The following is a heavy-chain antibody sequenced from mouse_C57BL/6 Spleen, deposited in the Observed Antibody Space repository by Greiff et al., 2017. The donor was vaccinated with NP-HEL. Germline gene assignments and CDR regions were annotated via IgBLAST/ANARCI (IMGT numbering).Heavy chain of an antibody. Sequence: VQLQQSGPGLVQPSQSLSITCTVSGFSLTSYGVHWVRQSPGKGLEWLGVIWSGGSTDYNAAFISRLSISKDNSKSQVFFKMNSLQADDTAIYYCALIYYDYRFAYWGQGTLVTVSA. V-gene: IGHV2-2*01. CDR3: ALIYYDYRFAY. D-gene: IGHD2-4*01. CDR2: IWSGGST. CDR1: GFSLTSYG. J-gene: IGHJ3*01.